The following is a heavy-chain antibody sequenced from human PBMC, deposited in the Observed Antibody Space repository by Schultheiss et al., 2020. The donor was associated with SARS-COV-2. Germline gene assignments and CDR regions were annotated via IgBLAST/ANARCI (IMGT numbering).Heavy chain of an antibody. D-gene: IGHD2-2*02. CDR3: ARDGLINCSSTSCYTSYYFYGMDV. CDR1: GFTFDDYA. J-gene: IGHJ6*02. Sequence: GGSLRLSCAASGFTFDDYAMHWVRQAPGKGLEWVSGISWNSGSIGYADSVKGRFTISRDNAKISLYLQMNSLRAEDTAVYYCARDGLINCSSTSCYTSYYFYGMDVWGQGATVTISS. CDR2: ISWNSGSI. V-gene: IGHV3-9*01.